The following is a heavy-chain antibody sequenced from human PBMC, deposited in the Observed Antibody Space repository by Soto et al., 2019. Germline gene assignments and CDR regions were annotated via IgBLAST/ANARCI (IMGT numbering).Heavy chain of an antibody. CDR2: IYYSGST. CDR1: GGSISSGDYH. Sequence: SETLSLTCTVSGGSISSGDYHWSWIRQPPGKGLEWIGYIYYSGSTYYNPSLKSRVTISVDTSKNQFSLKLSSVTAADTAVYYCARDGGGYCSGGSCYWFDPWGQGTLVTVSS. CDR3: ARDGGGYCSGGSCYWFDP. V-gene: IGHV4-30-4*01. J-gene: IGHJ5*02. D-gene: IGHD2-15*01.